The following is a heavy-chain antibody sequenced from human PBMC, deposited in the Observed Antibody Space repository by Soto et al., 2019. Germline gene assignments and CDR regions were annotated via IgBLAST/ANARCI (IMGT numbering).Heavy chain of an antibody. CDR3: AKNGRAAAMYNWFDP. V-gene: IGHV3-23*01. Sequence: EVLLLESGGGLVQPGGSLRLSCTGSGFTFSSYAMNWVRQAPGKGLECVSTISGSGGTTYYADSVKGRFTISRDNSKNTLYLQMSSLRAEDTAVYYCAKNGRAAAMYNWFDPWGQGTLVTVSS. J-gene: IGHJ5*02. CDR1: GFTFSSYA. CDR2: ISGSGGTT. D-gene: IGHD6-13*01.